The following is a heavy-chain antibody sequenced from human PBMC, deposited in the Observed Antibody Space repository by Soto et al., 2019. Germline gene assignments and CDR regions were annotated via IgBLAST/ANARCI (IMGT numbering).Heavy chain of an antibody. CDR1: GYTFTGYY. V-gene: IGHV1-2*02. CDR3: ARDHEAAAGTEYFQH. Sequence: ASVKVSCTASGYTFTGYYMHWVRQAPGQGLEWMGWINPNSGGTNYAQKFQGRVTMTRDTSISTAYMELSRLRSDDTAVYYCARDHEAAAGTEYFQHWGQGTLVTVSS. CDR2: INPNSGGT. J-gene: IGHJ1*01. D-gene: IGHD6-13*01.